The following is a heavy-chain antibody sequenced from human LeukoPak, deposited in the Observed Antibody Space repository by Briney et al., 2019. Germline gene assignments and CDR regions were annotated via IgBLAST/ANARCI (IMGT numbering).Heavy chain of an antibody. CDR2: INPNSGGT. J-gene: IGHJ4*02. CDR3: ARGEIVGATKLKIMPDY. D-gene: IGHD1-26*01. CDR1: GYTFTGYY. V-gene: IGHV1-2*06. Sequence: DSVKVSCKASGYTFTGYYMHWVRQAPGQGLEWMGRINPNSGGTNYAQKFQGRVTMTRDTSISTAYMELSRLRSDDTAVYYCARGEIVGATKLKIMPDYWGQGTLVTVSS.